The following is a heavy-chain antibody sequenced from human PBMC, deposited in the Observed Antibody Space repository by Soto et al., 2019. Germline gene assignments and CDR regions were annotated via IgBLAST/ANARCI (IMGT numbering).Heavy chain of an antibody. D-gene: IGHD2-2*01. CDR2: IYHSGNA. Sequence: QVQLQESGPGLVKPSETLSLTCTVSGDSIRNVYWSWVRQPPGKGLVWIGFIYHSGNAKYNPSLMSRVAMSVDSSKTQISLSLNSVTAADSAVYFCARAHAPTLPFDSWGQGTLVTVSS. V-gene: IGHV4-59*13. J-gene: IGHJ4*02. CDR3: ARAHAPTLPFDS. CDR1: GDSIRNVY.